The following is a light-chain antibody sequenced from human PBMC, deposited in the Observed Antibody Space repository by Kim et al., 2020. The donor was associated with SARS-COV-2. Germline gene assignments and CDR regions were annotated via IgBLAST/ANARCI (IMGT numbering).Light chain of an antibody. V-gene: IGKV3-20*01. J-gene: IGKJ1*01. CDR1: QSVRSSY. CDR2: ATS. CDR3: QQYGSSPRT. Sequence: STGERSTLSCRASQSVRSSYLAWYQQKPGQAPRLVIYATSNRAIGIPDRFSGSGSGTDFTLTISRREPEDFAVYYCQQYGSSPRTFGQGTKVDIK.